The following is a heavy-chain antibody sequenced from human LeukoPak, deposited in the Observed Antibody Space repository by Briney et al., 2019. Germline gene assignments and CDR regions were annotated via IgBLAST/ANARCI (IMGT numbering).Heavy chain of an antibody. CDR2: ISGSGGST. J-gene: IGHJ4*02. V-gene: IGHV3-23*01. D-gene: IGHD3-22*01. CDR3: ARGYYDSSGYYYDPDFDY. Sequence: GGSLRLSCAASGFTFSSYAMSWVRQAPGKGLEWVSAISGSGGSTYYADSVKGRFTISRDNSKNTLYLQMNSLRAEDTAVYYCARGYYDSSGYYYDPDFDYWGQGTLVTVSS. CDR1: GFTFSSYA.